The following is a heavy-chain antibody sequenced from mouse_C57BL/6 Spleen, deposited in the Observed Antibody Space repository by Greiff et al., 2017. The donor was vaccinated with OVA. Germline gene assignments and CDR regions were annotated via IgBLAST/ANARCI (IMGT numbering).Heavy chain of an antibody. V-gene: IGHV1-64*01. J-gene: IGHJ1*03. D-gene: IGHD5-1*01. CDR2: IHPNSGST. CDR3: ARSTSSYWYCDV. CDR1: GYTFTSYW. Sequence: QVQLQQPGAELVKPGASVKLSCKASGYTFTSYWMHWVKQRPGQGLEWIGMIHPNSGSTNYNEKFKSKATLTVDKSSSTAYMQLSSLTSEDSAVYYCARSTSSYWYCDVWGTGTTVTVSS.